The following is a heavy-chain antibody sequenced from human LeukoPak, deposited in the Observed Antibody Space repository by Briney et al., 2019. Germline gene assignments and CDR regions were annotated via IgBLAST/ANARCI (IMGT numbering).Heavy chain of an antibody. D-gene: IGHD4-17*01. V-gene: IGHV1-18*01. CDR3: ARLLHGDYISYYYDY. J-gene: IGHJ4*02. Sequence: ASVKVSCKASGYTFTSYVISWVRQAPGQGLEWMGWISAYNGYTNYPQNLQGRVTMTTDTSTSTAYMEMRSLRSDDTAVCYCARLLHGDYISYYYDYWGQGTLVTVSS. CDR2: ISAYNGYT. CDR1: GYTFTSYV.